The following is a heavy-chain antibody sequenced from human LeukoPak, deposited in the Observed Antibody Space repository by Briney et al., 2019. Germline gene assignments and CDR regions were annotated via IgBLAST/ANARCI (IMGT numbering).Heavy chain of an antibody. J-gene: IGHJ4*02. CDR3: ARDVGRGRELLHQLDY. CDR1: GFTFSSSA. CDR2: ISASGGST. V-gene: IGHV3-23*01. Sequence: PGGSLRLSCAASGFTFSSSAMSWVRQVPGKGLEWVSGISASGGSTYYADSVKGRFTSSRDNSKNTLYLQMNSLRAEDTAVYCCARDVGRGRELLHQLDYWGQGTLVTVSS. D-gene: IGHD1-26*01.